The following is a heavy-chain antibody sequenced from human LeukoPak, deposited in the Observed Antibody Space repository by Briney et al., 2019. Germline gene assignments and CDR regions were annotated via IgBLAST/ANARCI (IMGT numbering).Heavy chain of an antibody. V-gene: IGHV3-53*04. CDR1: GFTVSSNY. CDR3: ASRPVSGWYGGENYYYGMDV. Sequence: GGSLRLSCAASGFTVSSNYMSWVRQAPGKGLEWVSVIYSGGSTHYADSVKGRFTISRHNSKNTLYLQMNSLRAEDTAVYYCASRPVSGWYGGENYYYGMDVWGQGTTVTVSS. D-gene: IGHD6-19*01. CDR2: IYSGGST. J-gene: IGHJ6*02.